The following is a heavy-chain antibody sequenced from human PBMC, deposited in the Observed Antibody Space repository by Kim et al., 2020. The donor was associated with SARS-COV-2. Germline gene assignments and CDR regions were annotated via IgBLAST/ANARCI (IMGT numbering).Heavy chain of an antibody. Sequence: GGSLRLSCAASGFTFSSYGMHWVRQAPGKGLEWVAVIWYDGSNKYYADSVKGRFTISRDNSKNTLYLQMNSLRAEDTAVYYCARDNSRDGYNFPGYWGQGTLVTVSS. CDR3: ARDNSRDGYNFPGY. CDR2: IWYDGSNK. CDR1: GFTFSSYG. D-gene: IGHD5-12*01. V-gene: IGHV3-33*01. J-gene: IGHJ4*02.